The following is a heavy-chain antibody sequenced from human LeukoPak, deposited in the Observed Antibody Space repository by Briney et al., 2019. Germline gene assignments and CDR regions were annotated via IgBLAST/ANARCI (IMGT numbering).Heavy chain of an antibody. J-gene: IGHJ5*02. CDR1: GGSFSGYY. CDR2: INHSGCT. D-gene: IGHD3-10*01. V-gene: IGHV4-34*01. CDR3: ARRGPRITMVRGVIYSWFDP. Sequence: SETLSLTCAVYGGSFSGYYWSWIRQPPGKGLEWIGEINHSGCTNYNPSLKSRVTISVDTSKNQFSLKLSSVTAADTAVYYCARRGPRITMVRGVIYSWFDPWGQGTLVTVSS.